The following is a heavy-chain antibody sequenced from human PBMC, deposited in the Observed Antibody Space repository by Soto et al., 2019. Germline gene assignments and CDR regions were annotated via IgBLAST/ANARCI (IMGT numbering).Heavy chain of an antibody. D-gene: IGHD3-22*01. CDR3: AKDRGDGSGYPIFDN. CDR1: GFTISSNA. CDR2: IRDGDGGT. Sequence: EVQLLESGGGLAQPGGSLRLSCAASGFTISSNAMNWVRQAPGKGLEWVSMIRDGDGGTYYADSVKGRFTISRDSPKNTLYLQMNSLRAEDTAVYYCAKDRGDGSGYPIFDNWGQGTLVTVSS. V-gene: IGHV3-23*01. J-gene: IGHJ4*02.